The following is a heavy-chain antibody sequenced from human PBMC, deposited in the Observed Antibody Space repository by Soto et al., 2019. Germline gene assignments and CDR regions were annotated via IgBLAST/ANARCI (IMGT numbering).Heavy chain of an antibody. D-gene: IGHD3-16*01. CDR1: GFTFSSYS. J-gene: IGHJ6*03. V-gene: IGHV3-48*01. Sequence: PGGSLRLSCAASGFTFSSYSMNWVRQAPGKGLEWVSYISSSSSTIYYADSVKGRFTISRDNAKNSLYLQMNSLRAEDTAVYYCARDYALGRRYYYYMDVWGKGTTVTVSS. CDR2: ISSSSSTI. CDR3: ARDYALGRRYYYYMDV.